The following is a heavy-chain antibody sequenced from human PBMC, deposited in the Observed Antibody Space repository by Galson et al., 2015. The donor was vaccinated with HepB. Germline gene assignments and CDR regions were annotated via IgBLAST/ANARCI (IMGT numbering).Heavy chain of an antibody. D-gene: IGHD3-10*01. J-gene: IGHJ4*02. CDR1: GFNFGTYW. CDR2: IKQDGSEK. V-gene: IGHV3-7*01. CDR3: ARDGRGSIPFDY. Sequence: SLRLSCAASGFNFGTYWMTWVRQAPGKGLERVANIKQDGSEKLYVDSVKGRSTISRDNAKNSLYLQMNSLRDEDTAVYYCARDGRGSIPFDYWGQGALVSVSS.